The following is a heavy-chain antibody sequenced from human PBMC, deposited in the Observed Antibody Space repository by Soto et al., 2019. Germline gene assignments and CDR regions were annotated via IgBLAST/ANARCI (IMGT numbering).Heavy chain of an antibody. CDR1: GFTFSSYA. V-gene: IGHV3-30-3*01. CDR3: ARSRGSSSWSYFQH. Sequence: PGGSLRLSCAASGFTFSSYAMHWVRQAPGKGLEWVAVISYDGSNKYYADSVKGRFTISRDNSKNTLYLQMNSLRAEDTAVYYCARSRGSSSWSYFQHWGQGTLVTVSS. D-gene: IGHD6-13*01. J-gene: IGHJ1*01. CDR2: ISYDGSNK.